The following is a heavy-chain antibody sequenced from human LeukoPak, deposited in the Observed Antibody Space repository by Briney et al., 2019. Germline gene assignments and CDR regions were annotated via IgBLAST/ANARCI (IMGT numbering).Heavy chain of an antibody. J-gene: IGHJ6*03. CDR2: INYSGST. CDR1: GGTISIFY. V-gene: IGHV4-59*08. CDR3: ATTFYYYDRSGSSPGDYNMDV. Sequence: SETLSLTCSVSGGTISIFYWSWLRQSPWKGLEWIGYINYSGSTKYSPSLKNRVTMSVDTSKNQFSLKMSSVTAADTAIYYCATTFYYYDRSGSSPGDYNMDVWGKGTTVTVSS. D-gene: IGHD3-22*01.